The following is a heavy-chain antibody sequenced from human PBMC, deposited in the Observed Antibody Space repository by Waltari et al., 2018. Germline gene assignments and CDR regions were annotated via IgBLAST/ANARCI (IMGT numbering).Heavy chain of an antibody. V-gene: IGHV3-21*01. D-gene: IGHD2-21*02. Sequence: MNWVRQAPGKGLEWVSSISSSSSYIYYADSVKGRFTISRDNAKNSLYLQMNSLRAEDTAVYYCARGEVSAVVTPNYMDVWGKGTTVTVSS. CDR3: ARGEVSAVVTPNYMDV. J-gene: IGHJ6*03. CDR2: ISSSSSYI.